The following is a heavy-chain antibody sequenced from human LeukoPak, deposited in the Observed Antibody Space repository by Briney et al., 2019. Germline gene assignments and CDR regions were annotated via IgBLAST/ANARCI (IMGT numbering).Heavy chain of an antibody. CDR3: AMRGRGYGLDI. CDR1: GFSLRACD. V-gene: IGHV3-23*01. J-gene: IGHJ3*02. D-gene: IGHD3-10*01. Sequence: PGGSLRLSCAASGFSLRACDLIWVRQAPGKGLDWVSIINGGGDIMMYEDSVKGRFTISRDNSKNTFYLQMNSLRVEDTAVYYCAMRGRGYGLDIWGQGTMVTVSS. CDR2: INGGGDIM.